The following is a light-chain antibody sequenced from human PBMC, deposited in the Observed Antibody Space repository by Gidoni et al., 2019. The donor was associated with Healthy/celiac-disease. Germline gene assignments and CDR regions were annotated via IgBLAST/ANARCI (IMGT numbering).Light chain of an antibody. CDR1: SSDVGGYNY. CDR3: SSYTSSSTRMV. J-gene: IGLJ2*01. Sequence: QSALTQPASVSGSPGPSITIPCTGTSSDVGGYNYVSWYQQHPGKAPKLMIYEVSNRPSGVSNRFSGSKSGNTASLTISGLQAEDEADYYCSSYTSSSTRMVFGGGTKLTVL. CDR2: EVS. V-gene: IGLV2-14*01.